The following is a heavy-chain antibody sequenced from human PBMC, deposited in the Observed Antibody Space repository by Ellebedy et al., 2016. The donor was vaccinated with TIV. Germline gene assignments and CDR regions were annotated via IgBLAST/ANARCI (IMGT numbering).Heavy chain of an antibody. CDR3: ARGGAHFFGY. Sequence: GGSLRLSCAASGFTFSDYGMHWVRQAPGKGLEWVAATSYDGSTKYYADSVKGRFTISRDNAKKSLYLQMNSLRAEDTAVYYCARGGAHFFGYWGQGTLVTVSS. CDR2: TSYDGSTK. V-gene: IGHV3-30*03. J-gene: IGHJ4*02. CDR1: GFTFSDYG.